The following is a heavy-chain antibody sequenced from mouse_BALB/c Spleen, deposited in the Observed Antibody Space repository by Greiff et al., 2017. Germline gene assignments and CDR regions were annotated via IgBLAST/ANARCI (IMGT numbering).Heavy chain of an antibody. CDR1: GFSLTDYG. CDR2: IWGGGST. V-gene: IGHV2-6-5*01. J-gene: IGHJ4*01. D-gene: IGHD2-4*01. CDR3: ANMSTTKGYYAMDY. Sequence: QVQLQQSGPGLVAPSQCLSITCTASGFSLTDYGVSWVRQPPGKGLEWLGVIWGGGSTYYNSALKSRLSISKDNSKSQVFLKMNSLQTDDTAMYYCANMSTTKGYYAMDYWGQGTSVTVSA.